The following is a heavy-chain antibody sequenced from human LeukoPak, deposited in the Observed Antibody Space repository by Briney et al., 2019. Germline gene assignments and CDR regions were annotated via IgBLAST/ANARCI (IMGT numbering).Heavy chain of an antibody. CDR2: IRYDGSNK. CDR3: AKDWRVGANAFDI. J-gene: IGHJ3*02. Sequence: PGGSLRLSCAASGFTFSSYGMHWVRQAPGKGLEWVAFIRYDGSNKYYADSVKGRFTISRDNSKNTLYLQMNSLRAEDTAVYYCAKDWRVGANAFDIWGQGTMVTVSS. D-gene: IGHD1-26*01. CDR1: GFTFSSYG. V-gene: IGHV3-30*02.